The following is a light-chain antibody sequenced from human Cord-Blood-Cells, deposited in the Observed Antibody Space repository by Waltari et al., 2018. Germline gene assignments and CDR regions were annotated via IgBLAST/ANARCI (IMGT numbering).Light chain of an antibody. CDR2: GVS. Sequence: QSALTQPASVSGSPGQSITISCTGTSSDVGGYNYVSWYQQHPGKAPKLMIYGVSKRPSGVSKRFSGSKSGNTASLTISGLQAEDEADYYCSSYTSSSTWVFGGGTKLTVL. CDR1: SSDVGGYNY. V-gene: IGLV2-14*01. CDR3: SSYTSSSTWV. J-gene: IGLJ3*02.